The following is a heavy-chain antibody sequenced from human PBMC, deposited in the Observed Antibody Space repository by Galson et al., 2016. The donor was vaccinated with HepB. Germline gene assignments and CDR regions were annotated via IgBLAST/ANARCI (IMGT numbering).Heavy chain of an antibody. V-gene: IGHV3-23*01. J-gene: IGHJ4*02. CDR1: GFAFSSHW. Sequence: SLRLSCAASGFAFSSHWMTWVRQAPGKGPEWISVISNSGDTTYYAASERGRFTISRDNSKNTLYLQMTGLRAEDTAVYYCAKDQSDYVWGSYRDGGDYWGQGTLV. CDR2: ISNSGDTT. D-gene: IGHD3-16*02. CDR3: AKDQSDYVWGSYRDGGDY.